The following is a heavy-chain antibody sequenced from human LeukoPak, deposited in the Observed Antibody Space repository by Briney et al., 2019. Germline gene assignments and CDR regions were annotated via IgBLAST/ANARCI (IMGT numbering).Heavy chain of an antibody. CDR2: IYTSGST. Sequence: SETLSLTCTVSGGSISSYYWSWIRQPPGKGLEWIGYIYTSGSTNYNPSLKSRVTISVDTSKNQFSLKLSSVTAADTAVYYCARRGSYSYGYYYYYMDVWGKGTTVTVSS. D-gene: IGHD5-18*01. J-gene: IGHJ6*03. CDR1: GGSISSYY. CDR3: ARRGSYSYGYYYYYMDV. V-gene: IGHV4-4*09.